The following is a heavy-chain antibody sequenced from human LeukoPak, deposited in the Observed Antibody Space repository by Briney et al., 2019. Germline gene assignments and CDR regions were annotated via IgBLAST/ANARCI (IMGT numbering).Heavy chain of an antibody. CDR1: GYRFTDYW. CDR2: IIPILGIA. J-gene: IGHJ6*02. D-gene: IGHD2-2*01. Sequence: AASVKVSCKASGYRFTDYWIQWVRQAPGQGLEWMGRIIPILGIANYAQKFQGRVTITADKSTSTAYMELSSLRSEDTAVYYCARDYVVAVVVVPAAMPGAYYYYGMDVWGQGTTVTVSS. V-gene: IGHV1-69*04. CDR3: ARDYVVAVVVVPAAMPGAYYYYGMDV.